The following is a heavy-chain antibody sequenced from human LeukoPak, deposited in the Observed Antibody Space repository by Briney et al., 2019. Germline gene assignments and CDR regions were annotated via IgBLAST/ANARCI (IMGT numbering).Heavy chain of an antibody. D-gene: IGHD3-16*01. CDR3: ASGYSAVWY. V-gene: IGHV4-34*01. CDR2: INHSGST. Sequence: GSLRLSCTASGFTFSGYSMNWIRQPPGKGLEWIGEINHSGSTNYNPSLKSRVTISVDTSKNQFSLKLSSVTAADTAVYYCASGYSAVWYWGQGTLVTVSS. CDR1: GFTFSGYS. J-gene: IGHJ4*02.